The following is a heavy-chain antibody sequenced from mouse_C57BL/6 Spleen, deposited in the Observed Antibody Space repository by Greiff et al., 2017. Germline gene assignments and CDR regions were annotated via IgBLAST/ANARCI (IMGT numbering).Heavy chain of an antibody. D-gene: IGHD1-1*01. J-gene: IGHJ3*01. CDR3: ARFSPYYGSSYEAY. CDR1: GYTFTSYW. Sequence: QVQLQQPGAELVRPGTSVKLSCKASGYTFTSYWMHWVKQRPGQGLEWIGVIDPSDSYTNYNQKFKGKATLTVDTSSSTAYMQLSSLTSEDSAVYYCARFSPYYGSSYEAYWGQGTLVTVSA. CDR2: IDPSDSYT. V-gene: IGHV1-59*01.